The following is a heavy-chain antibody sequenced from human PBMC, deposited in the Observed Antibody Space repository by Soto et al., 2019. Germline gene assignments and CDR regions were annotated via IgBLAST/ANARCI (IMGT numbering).Heavy chain of an antibody. V-gene: IGHV4-31*03. CDR3: ARGARYWFDP. CDR2: SYYSGST. CDR1: GASISSGGYY. Sequence: QVQLPESGPGLVKPSQTLSLTCTVSGASISSGGYYWSWIRQHPEKGLEWIGYSYYSGSTYYNPSLKSRVSISVDTSKNQFSLKLSSVTAADTSVYYCARGARYWFDPWGQGTLVTVSS. J-gene: IGHJ5*02.